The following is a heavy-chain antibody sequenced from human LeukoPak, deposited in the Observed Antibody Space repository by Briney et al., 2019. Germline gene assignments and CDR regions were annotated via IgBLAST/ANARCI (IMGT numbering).Heavy chain of an antibody. Sequence: ASVNVSSTPSGYTFTTYYMHRVRQSPGQGLVWMGLINPSGGGTRYAQKFQGRVTMTRDTSTSTVYMELSSLRSEDTAVYYCASGYKTFSVFDHWGQGTLVIVSS. D-gene: IGHD5-24*01. CDR3: ASGYKTFSVFDH. V-gene: IGHV1-46*01. CDR1: GYTFTTYY. J-gene: IGHJ4*02. CDR2: INPSGGGT.